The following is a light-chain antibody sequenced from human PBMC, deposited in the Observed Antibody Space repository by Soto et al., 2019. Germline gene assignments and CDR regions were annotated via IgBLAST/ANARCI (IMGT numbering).Light chain of an antibody. CDR1: QSIKNW. CDR3: QQYSSYSQFT. J-gene: IGKJ3*01. CDR2: KAS. Sequence: DIQMTQSPSTLSASVGDRVTITCRASQSIKNWLAWYQQKPGEAPKLLIYKASTLESGVPSRFRGSGSGTEFTLTISCLQPDDVATYYCQQYSSYSQFTFGPGTKVDIK. V-gene: IGKV1-5*03.